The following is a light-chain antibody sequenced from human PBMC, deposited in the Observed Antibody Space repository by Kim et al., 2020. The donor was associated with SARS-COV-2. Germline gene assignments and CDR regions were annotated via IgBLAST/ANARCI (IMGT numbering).Light chain of an antibody. Sequence: GQRVILSCSGTSSNIGNNYVYWYQHFPGTAPKLLMYWNNKRPSGVPARFSGSKSGTSASLAISGLRPEDEADYYCSSWDDTLSGPVFGGGTTLTVL. V-gene: IGLV1-47*01. CDR1: SSNIGNNY. J-gene: IGLJ3*02. CDR3: SSWDDTLSGPV. CDR2: WNN.